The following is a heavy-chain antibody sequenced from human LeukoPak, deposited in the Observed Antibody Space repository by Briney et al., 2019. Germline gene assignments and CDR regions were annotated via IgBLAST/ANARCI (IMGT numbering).Heavy chain of an antibody. V-gene: IGHV4-59*01. CDR3: ARKCGGDCLDY. Sequence: SETLCLTCTVSGGSISSYYWSWIRQPPGKGLEWIGYIYYSGSTNYNPSLKSRVTISVDTSKNQFSLKLSSVTAADTAVYYCARKCGGDCLDYWGQGTLVTVSS. CDR1: GGSISSYY. J-gene: IGHJ4*02. CDR2: IYYSGST. D-gene: IGHD2-21*02.